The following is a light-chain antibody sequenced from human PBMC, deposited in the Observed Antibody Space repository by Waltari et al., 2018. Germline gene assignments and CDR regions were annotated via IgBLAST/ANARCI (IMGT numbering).Light chain of an antibody. CDR2: AKN. Sequence: SSELTQDPAVSVALGQTVRLTCQGDSLRSYYASWYQQKPGQAPVLVIYAKNNRPSGIPDRFSGSSSRNTASLTITGAQAEDEADYYCNSRDSSGNHVVFGGGTKLTVL. J-gene: IGLJ2*01. V-gene: IGLV3-19*01. CDR3: NSRDSSGNHVV. CDR1: SLRSYY.